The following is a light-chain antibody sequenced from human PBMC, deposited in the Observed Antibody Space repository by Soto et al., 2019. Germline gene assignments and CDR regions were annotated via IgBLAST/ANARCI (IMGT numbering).Light chain of an antibody. CDR3: QQYGSSLSWT. CDR1: QSVSSSY. CDR2: GAS. V-gene: IGKV3-20*01. J-gene: IGKJ1*01. Sequence: EIVLTQSPGTLSLSPGERATLSCRASQSVSSSYLAWYQQKPGQAPRLLIYGASSRATGIPDRFSGSGSGTDLTLTISRMEPDDFAVDYWQQYGSSLSWTFCQGTKVEIK.